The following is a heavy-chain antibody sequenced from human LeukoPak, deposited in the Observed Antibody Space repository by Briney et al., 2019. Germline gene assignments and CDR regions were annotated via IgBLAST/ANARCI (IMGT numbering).Heavy chain of an antibody. D-gene: IGHD6-19*01. CDR3: ARGPRYSSGWYGY. CDR2: INSDGSST. Sequence: SGGSLRLSCAASGFTFSIYWMHWVRQAPGKGLVWVSRINSDGSSTSYADSVKGRFTISRGNAKNTLYLQMNSLRAEDTAVYYCARGPRYSSGWYGYWGQGTLVTVSS. J-gene: IGHJ4*02. CDR1: GFTFSIYW. V-gene: IGHV3-74*01.